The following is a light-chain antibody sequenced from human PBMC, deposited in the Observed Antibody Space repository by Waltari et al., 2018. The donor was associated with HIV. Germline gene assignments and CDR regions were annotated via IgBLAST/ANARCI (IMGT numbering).Light chain of an antibody. V-gene: IGKV1-9*01. CDR3: QQLKSSPMT. CDR2: AAS. CDR1: QDISSL. J-gene: IGKJ5*01. Sequence: DIQLTQSPSFLSTSIGDRVTIPCRASQDISSLLAWYQQQPGKAPKLLIYAASALQSGVSSRFSGSGSGTEFTLTISSLQPEDFAIYFCQQLKSSPMTFGQGTRLETK.